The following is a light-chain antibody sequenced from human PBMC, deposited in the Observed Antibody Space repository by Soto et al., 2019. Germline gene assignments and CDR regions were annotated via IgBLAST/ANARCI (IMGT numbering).Light chain of an antibody. Sequence: QSVLTQPPSASGTPGQRVTISCSGSSSNLGTNSVNWYQQLPGTAPKLLIFSDNQRPSGVPDRFSGSKSGTSASLAISGLQSADEADYYCATWDDSLKGVFGGGTKVTVL. CDR3: ATWDDSLKGV. J-gene: IGLJ3*02. V-gene: IGLV1-44*01. CDR1: SSNLGTNS. CDR2: SDN.